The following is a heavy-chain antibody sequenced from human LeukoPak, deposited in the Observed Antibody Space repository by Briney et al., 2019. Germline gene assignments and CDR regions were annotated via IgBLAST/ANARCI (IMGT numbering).Heavy chain of an antibody. J-gene: IGHJ4*02. CDR3: AKAPVLGYSSGPTSAPFDY. V-gene: IGHV3-23*01. CDR2: ISGSGGST. D-gene: IGHD6-19*01. CDR1: GFTFSSYA. Sequence: GGSLRLPCAASGFTFSSYAMSWVRQAPGKGLEWVSAISGSGGSTYYADSVKGRFTISRDNSKNTLYLQMNSLRAEDTAVYYCAKAPVLGYSSGPTSAPFDYWGQGTLVTVSS.